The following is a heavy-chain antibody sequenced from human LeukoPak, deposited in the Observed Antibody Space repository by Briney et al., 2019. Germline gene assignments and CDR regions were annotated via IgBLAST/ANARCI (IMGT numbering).Heavy chain of an antibody. V-gene: IGHV4-31*03. CDR3: ARDGEYCSSTSCYFDP. CDR2: IYYSGNT. CDR1: GGSISSGGYY. J-gene: IGHJ5*02. Sequence: PSQTLSLTCTVSGGSISSGGYYWSWTRQHPGKGLEWIGYIYYSGNTYYNPSLKSRLTISVDTSKNQFSLKLSSVTAADTALYYCARDGEYCSSTSCYFDPWGQGILVTVSS. D-gene: IGHD2-2*01.